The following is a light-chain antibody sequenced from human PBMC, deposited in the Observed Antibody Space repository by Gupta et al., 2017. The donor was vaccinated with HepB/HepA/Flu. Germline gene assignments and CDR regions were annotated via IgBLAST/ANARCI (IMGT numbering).Light chain of an antibody. CDR2: AAS. CDR3: QQRYSTPPLT. V-gene: IGKV1-39*01. J-gene: IGKJ4*01. Sequence: DIQLPQPPSPLSASVGDRVTITCRASQSISSYLYWYQQKPGKAPKLRIYAASSLQSGVPSRCSGSGSGTDFTLTISSLQPEDFAAYYCQQRYSTPPLTFGGGTKVEIK. CDR1: QSISSY.